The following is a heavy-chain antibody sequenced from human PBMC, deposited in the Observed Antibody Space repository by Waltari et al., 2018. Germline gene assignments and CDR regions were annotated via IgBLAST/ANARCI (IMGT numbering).Heavy chain of an antibody. D-gene: IGHD6-19*01. V-gene: IGHV1-69*13. Sequence: QVQLVQSGAEVKKPGSSVKVSCKASGGTFSSYAISWVRQAPGQGLEWRGVLIPIFGTGNYAQKCNDKVRITAEETTSAAYMELGSLRSDDPAVYYCAERGGAGSGWYQGAFDIWGQGTMVTVSS. CDR3: AERGGAGSGWYQGAFDI. J-gene: IGHJ3*02. CDR1: GGTFSSYA. CDR2: LIPIFGTG.